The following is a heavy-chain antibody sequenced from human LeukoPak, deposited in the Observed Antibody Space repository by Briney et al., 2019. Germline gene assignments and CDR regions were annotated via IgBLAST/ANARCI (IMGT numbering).Heavy chain of an antibody. D-gene: IGHD2-8*01. CDR2: ISYDGSNK. J-gene: IGHJ4*02. Sequence: GRSLRLSCAASGFTFSSYGMHWVRQAPGKGLEWVAIISYDGSNKYYADSVKGRFTISRDNSKNTLYLQMNSLRAEDTAVYYCARGQLLMVYAMKLRESLSWSYTDYWGQGTLVTVSS. CDR3: ARGQLLMVYAMKLRESLSWSYTDY. V-gene: IGHV3-30*03. CDR1: GFTFSSYG.